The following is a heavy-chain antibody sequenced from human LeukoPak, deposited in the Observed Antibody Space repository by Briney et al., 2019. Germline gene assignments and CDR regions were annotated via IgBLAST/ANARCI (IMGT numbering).Heavy chain of an antibody. D-gene: IGHD3-22*01. Sequence: GGSLRLSCAASGFTFSSYGMHWVRQAPGKGLEWVAFIRYDGSNKYYADSVKGRFTVSRDNSKNTLYLQMNSLRAEDTAVYYCAKGNYYDSSAYNWFDPWGQGTLVTVSS. CDR2: IRYDGSNK. V-gene: IGHV3-30*02. CDR1: GFTFSSYG. J-gene: IGHJ5*02. CDR3: AKGNYYDSSAYNWFDP.